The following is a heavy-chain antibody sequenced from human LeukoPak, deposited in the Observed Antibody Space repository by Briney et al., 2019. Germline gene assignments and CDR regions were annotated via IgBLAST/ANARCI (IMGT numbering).Heavy chain of an antibody. CDR3: APQRGFRLLDRYFES. D-gene: IGHD5-18*01. CDR1: GYTFTSYY. CDR2: INPSGGST. J-gene: IGHJ4*02. Sequence: ASVKVSCKASGYTFTSYYMHWVRQAPGQGLEWMGIINPSGGSTSYAQKFQGRVTMTRDMSTSTVYMELSSLRSEDTAVYYCAPQRGFRLLDRYFESWGQGTLVTVSS. V-gene: IGHV1-46*01.